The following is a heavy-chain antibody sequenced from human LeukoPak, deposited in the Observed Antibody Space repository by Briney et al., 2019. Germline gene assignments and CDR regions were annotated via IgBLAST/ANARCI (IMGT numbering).Heavy chain of an antibody. D-gene: IGHD4-17*01. CDR3: AKEIYGDPTGGRFQH. CDR2: ISNSDDST. J-gene: IGHJ1*01. Sequence: GGSLRLSCAASGFPFSSYAMSWVRQAPGKGLEWVSTISNSDDSTYYADSVKGRFTISRDNSENTLFLRMNSLRAEDTAVFYCAKEIYGDPTGGRFQHWGQGTLVTVSS. V-gene: IGHV3-23*01. CDR1: GFPFSSYA.